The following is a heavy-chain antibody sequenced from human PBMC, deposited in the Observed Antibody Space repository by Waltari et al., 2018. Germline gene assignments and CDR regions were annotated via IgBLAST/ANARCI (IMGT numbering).Heavy chain of an antibody. Sequence: EVQLVESGGGLVQPGGSLRLSCAASGFGFSNYWMSWVRQAPGKGLEWVANIKQDGSEKKYVDSVKGRFTISRDNAKNSLFLQVNSLRAEDTAVYFCARVWADTSGWFPYYFDSWGQGTLVTVSS. J-gene: IGHJ4*02. CDR2: IKQDGSEK. CDR3: ARVWADTSGWFPYYFDS. D-gene: IGHD3-22*01. CDR1: GFGFSNYW. V-gene: IGHV3-7*01.